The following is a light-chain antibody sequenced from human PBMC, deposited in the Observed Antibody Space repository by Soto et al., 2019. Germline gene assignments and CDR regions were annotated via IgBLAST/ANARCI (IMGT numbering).Light chain of an antibody. CDR2: RDS. Sequence: SYELTQPLSVSVALGQTARITCGGNNIGSKNVHWYQQKPGQAPVLVIYRDSNRPSGIPERFSGSNSGNTATLTISRAQAGDEADYYCQVWDSSILYVFGTGTKLTVL. V-gene: IGLV3-9*01. CDR3: QVWDSSILYV. CDR1: NIGSKN. J-gene: IGLJ1*01.